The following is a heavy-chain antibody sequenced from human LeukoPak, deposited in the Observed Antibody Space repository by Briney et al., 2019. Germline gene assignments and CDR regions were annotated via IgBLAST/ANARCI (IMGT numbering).Heavy chain of an antibody. CDR3: ARVGWNDRNFDY. J-gene: IGHJ4*02. D-gene: IGHD1-1*01. CDR1: GGSFSGYY. Sequence: SETLSLTCAVYGGSFSGYYWSWIRQPPGKGLEWIGEINHRGSTNYNPSLKSRVTISVDTSKNQFSLKLSSVTAADTAVYYCARVGWNDRNFDYWGQGTLVTVSS. CDR2: INHRGST. V-gene: IGHV4-34*01.